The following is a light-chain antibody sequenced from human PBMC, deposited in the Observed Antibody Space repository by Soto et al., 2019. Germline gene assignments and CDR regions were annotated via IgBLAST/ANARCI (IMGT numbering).Light chain of an antibody. CDR1: QSVSSSY. J-gene: IGKJ4*02. Sequence: EIVLTQSPGTLSLSPGERATLSCRASQSVSSSYLAWYQQKPGQAPRLLLYGASSRATGIPSRFSGSGSVTDFSLTVRRLGPADFVMYYCPQYSSSPHTFGGGTKVEI. V-gene: IGKV3-20*01. CDR3: PQYSSSPHT. CDR2: GAS.